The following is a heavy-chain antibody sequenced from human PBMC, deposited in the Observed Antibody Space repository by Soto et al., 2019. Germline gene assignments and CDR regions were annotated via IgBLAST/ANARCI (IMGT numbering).Heavy chain of an antibody. CDR3: XXXXXXXXXXXYGMDV. J-gene: IGHJ6*02. CDR1: GGTFSSYA. V-gene: IGHV1-69*01. Sequence: QVQLVQSGAEVKKPGSSVKVSCKASGGTFSSYAISWVRQAPGQGLEWMGGIIPIFGTANYAQKFQGRVTITADESTXXXXXXXXXXXXXXXXXXXXXXXXXXXXXXXYGMDVWGQGTTVTVSS. CDR2: IIPIFGTA.